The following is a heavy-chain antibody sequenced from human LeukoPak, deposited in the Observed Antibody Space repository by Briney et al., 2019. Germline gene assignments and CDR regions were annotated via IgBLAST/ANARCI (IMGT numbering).Heavy chain of an antibody. V-gene: IGHV3-30*02. D-gene: IGHD1-1*01. CDR1: GFIFSGFG. CDR3: AKVELAYYAFDI. CDR2: IRYDGSNK. Sequence: GGSLRLSCAPSGFIFSGFGMHWVRQAPGKGLEWVAFIRYDGSNKYYADSVKGRFTISRDNSKNTLYLQMNSLRAEDTAVYYCAKVELAYYAFDIWGQGTMVTVSS. J-gene: IGHJ3*02.